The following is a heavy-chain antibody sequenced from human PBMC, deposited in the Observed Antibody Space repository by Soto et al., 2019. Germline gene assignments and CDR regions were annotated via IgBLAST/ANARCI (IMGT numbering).Heavy chain of an antibody. Sequence: GGSLRLSCAASGFTFSSYAMHWVRQAPGKGLEWVAVISYDGSNKYYADSVKGRFTISRDNSKNTLYLQMNSLRAEDTAVYYCARVFGRRITMIVGGMDVWGQGTTVTVS. V-gene: IGHV3-30-3*01. CDR3: ARVFGRRITMIVGGMDV. CDR2: ISYDGSNK. J-gene: IGHJ6*02. CDR1: GFTFSSYA. D-gene: IGHD3-22*01.